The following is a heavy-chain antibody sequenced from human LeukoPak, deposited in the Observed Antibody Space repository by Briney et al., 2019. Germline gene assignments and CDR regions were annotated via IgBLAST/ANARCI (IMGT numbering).Heavy chain of an antibody. CDR2: ISGSGGST. Sequence: GGSLRLSCAASGFTFSSYGMSWVRQAPGKGLEWVSAISGSGGSTYYADSVKGRFTIPRDNSKNTLYLQMNSLRAEDTAVYYCAKDPSSGSYFDYWGQGTLVTVSP. D-gene: IGHD1-26*01. J-gene: IGHJ4*02. CDR1: GFTFSSYG. V-gene: IGHV3-23*01. CDR3: AKDPSSGSYFDY.